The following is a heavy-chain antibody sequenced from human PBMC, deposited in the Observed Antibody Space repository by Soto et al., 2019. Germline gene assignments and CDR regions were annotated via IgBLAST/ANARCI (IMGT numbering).Heavy chain of an antibody. CDR1: GYTFTGYY. CDR2: INPNSGGT. Sequence: ASVKVSCKASGYTFTGYYMHWVRQAPGQGLEWMGWINPNSGGTNYAQKFQGRVTMTRDTSISTAYMELSRLRSDDTAVYYCARGGPLEPRWLHIARGYYYGMDVWGQGTTVTVSS. J-gene: IGHJ6*02. D-gene: IGHD5-12*01. V-gene: IGHV1-2*02. CDR3: ARGGPLEPRWLHIARGYYYGMDV.